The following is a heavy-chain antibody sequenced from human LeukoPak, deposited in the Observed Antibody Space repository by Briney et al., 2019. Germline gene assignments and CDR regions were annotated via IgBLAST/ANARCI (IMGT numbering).Heavy chain of an antibody. D-gene: IGHD5-18*01. V-gene: IGHV3-7*01. J-gene: IGHJ4*02. Sequence: GGSLRLSCAASGFTFSNYWMNWVRQAPGKGLEWVANIKGDGTEINYVDSVKGRSTISRDNPKKSLYLQLNSLRAEDTAVYYCAGGYNIDYWGQGTLVHVSS. CDR1: GFTFSNYW. CDR2: IKGDGTEI. CDR3: AGGYNIDY.